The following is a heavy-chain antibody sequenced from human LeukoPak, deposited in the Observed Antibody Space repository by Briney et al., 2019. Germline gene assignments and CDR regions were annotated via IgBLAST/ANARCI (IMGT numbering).Heavy chain of an antibody. J-gene: IGHJ6*02. CDR1: GYSFTSHH. V-gene: IGHV1-69*05. CDR2: IIPIFGTA. CDR3: ARVVTSLAVAGYYYYYGMDV. D-gene: IGHD6-19*01. Sequence: GASVKVSCRASGYSFTSHHVLWVRQAPGQGLEWMGGIIPIFGTANYAQKFQGRVTITTDESTSTAYMELSSLRSEDTAVYYCARVVTSLAVAGYYYYYGMDVWGQGTTVTVSS.